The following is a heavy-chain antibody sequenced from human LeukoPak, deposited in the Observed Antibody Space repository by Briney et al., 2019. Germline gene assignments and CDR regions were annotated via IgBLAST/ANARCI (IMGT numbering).Heavy chain of an antibody. V-gene: IGHV3-7*01. CDR3: ARGITFQGNAYEI. Sequence: GGSLRLSCAASGFTFSNYWMTWVRQSPGKGLEWVANIKRDGSEMYYVDSVKGRFTITRDNAKNSLYLQMNSLRAEDTAVYSCARGITFQGNAYEIWGQGTMVTVSS. J-gene: IGHJ3*02. CDR2: IKRDGSEM. CDR1: GFTFSNYW.